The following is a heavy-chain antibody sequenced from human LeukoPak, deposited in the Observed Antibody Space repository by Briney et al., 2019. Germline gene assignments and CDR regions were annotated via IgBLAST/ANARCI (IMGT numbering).Heavy chain of an antibody. Sequence: SETLSLTCTVSGGSISSYYWSWIRQPPGKGLEWIGYIYYSGSTNYNPSLKSRVTISVDTSKNQFSLKLSSVTAADTAVYYCARHDRWELPPDYWGQGTLVTVSS. CDR3: ARHDRWELPPDY. CDR1: GGSISSYY. CDR2: IYYSGST. J-gene: IGHJ4*02. V-gene: IGHV4-59*08. D-gene: IGHD1-26*01.